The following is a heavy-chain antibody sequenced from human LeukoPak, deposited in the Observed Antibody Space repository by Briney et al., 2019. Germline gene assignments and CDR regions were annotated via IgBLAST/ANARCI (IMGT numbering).Heavy chain of an antibody. J-gene: IGHJ4*02. V-gene: IGHV4-30-4*01. CDR1: GASIRSGDYY. CDR3: ARGSYSPYDY. D-gene: IGHD2-21*01. Sequence: PSETLSLTCTVSGASIRSGDYYWSWIRQPPGKGLEWIGYIYDSGSTYYNPSLKSRITISVDTSENRFSLKLSSVTATDTAVYYCARGSYSPYDYWGQGTLVTVSS. CDR2: IYDSGST.